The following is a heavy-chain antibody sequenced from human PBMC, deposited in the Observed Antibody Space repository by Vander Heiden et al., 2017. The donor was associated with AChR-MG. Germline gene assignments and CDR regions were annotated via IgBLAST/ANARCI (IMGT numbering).Heavy chain of an antibody. CDR2: ISSSSSYI. V-gene: IGHV3-21*01. CDR1: GFPFSSYS. J-gene: IGHJ6*02. D-gene: IGHD3-3*01. CDR3: ARDPNPSYYDFWSGYLGSFGYYGMDV. Sequence: EVQLVESGGGLVKPAGSLRLSCAASGFPFSSYSMNWVRQAPGKGLEWVSSISSSSSYIYYADSVKGRFTISRDNAKNSLYLQMKSLRAEDTAVYYCARDPNPSYYDFWSGYLGSFGYYGMDVWGQGTTVTVSS.